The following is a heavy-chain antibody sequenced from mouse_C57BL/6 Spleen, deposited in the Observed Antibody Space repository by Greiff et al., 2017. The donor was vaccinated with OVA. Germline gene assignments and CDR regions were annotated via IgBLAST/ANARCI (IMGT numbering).Heavy chain of an antibody. J-gene: IGHJ4*01. V-gene: IGHV5-16*01. D-gene: IGHD3-3*01. Sequence: DVKLVESEGGLVQPGSSMKLSCTASGFTFSDYYMAWVRQVPATGLEWVANINYDGSSSYNLAFLNSRFIISSDNEKNILYLLMSSLKSEDTATYAGARGGEGSYAMDDWGQGASVPVSS. CDR2: INYDGSSS. CDR1: GFTFSDYY. CDR3: ARGGEGSYAMDD.